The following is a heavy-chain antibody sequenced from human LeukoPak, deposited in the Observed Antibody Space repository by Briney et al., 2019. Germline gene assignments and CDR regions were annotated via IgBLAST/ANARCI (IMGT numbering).Heavy chain of an antibody. CDR1: GGSISSYY. J-gene: IGHJ4*02. CDR3: ARDYSGSYYFDY. V-gene: IGHV4-59*01. CDR2: IYYSGST. D-gene: IGHD1-26*01. Sequence: SETLSLTCNVFGGSISSYYWSWIRQPPGKELEWIGYIYYSGSTNYNPSLKSRVTISVDTSKSHFSLELSSVTTADTAVYYCARDYSGSYYFDYWGQGILVTVSS.